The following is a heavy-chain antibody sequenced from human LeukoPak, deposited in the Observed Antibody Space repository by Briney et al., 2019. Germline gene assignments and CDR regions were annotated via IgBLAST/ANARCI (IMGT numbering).Heavy chain of an antibody. CDR1: GYSISSGYY. J-gene: IGHJ4*02. Sequence: SETLSLTCTVSGYSISSGYYWGWIRQPPGKGLEWIGSIYHSGRTYSNPSLKSRVTISVDTSKNQFSLKLISVTAADTAVYYCARASPIYTMIVVVIGYFDYWGQGTLVTVSS. CDR2: IYHSGRT. V-gene: IGHV4-38-2*02. D-gene: IGHD3-22*01. CDR3: ARASPIYTMIVVVIGYFDY.